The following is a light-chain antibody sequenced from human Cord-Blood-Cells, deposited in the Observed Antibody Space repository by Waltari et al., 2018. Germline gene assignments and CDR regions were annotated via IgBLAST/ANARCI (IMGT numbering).Light chain of an antibody. J-gene: IGKJ4*01. CDR2: VAS. Sequence: ELVMMQSPATLSVSPGARATLSCRASQSVSSNLAWYKQKPGQAPRLLIYVASTRATGIPARFSGSGSCTEVILTIISLQSEDFAVYYFQQYNNWPPLTFGGGTKVEIK. V-gene: IGKV3-15*01. CDR1: QSVSSN. CDR3: QQYNNWPPLT.